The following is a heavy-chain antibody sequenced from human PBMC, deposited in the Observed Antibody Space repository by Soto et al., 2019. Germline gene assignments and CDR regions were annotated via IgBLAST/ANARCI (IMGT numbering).Heavy chain of an antibody. V-gene: IGHV3-7*01. J-gene: IGHJ4*02. CDR2: IKEDGSEK. CDR1: AFSFSSRW. CDR3: ARIGWGYDYVWGRYFAY. Sequence: EVHLVESGGGLVQPGGSLRLSCAASAFSFSSRWMSWVRQAPGMGLEWVANIKEDGSEKYYVDFVKGRFTISRDNAKDSVYLQMTSLRVEDTAVYYCARIGWGYDYVWGRYFAYWGQGTLVTVSS. D-gene: IGHD3-16*01.